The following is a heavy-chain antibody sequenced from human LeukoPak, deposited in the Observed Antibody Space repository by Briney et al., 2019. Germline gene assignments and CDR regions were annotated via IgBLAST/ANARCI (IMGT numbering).Heavy chain of an antibody. CDR2: ISSSSSYI. Sequence: GGSLRLSCAASGFTFSSYSMNWVRQAPGKGLEWVSSISSSSSYIYYADSVKGRFTISRDNAKNSLYLQMNSLRAEDTAVYYCAKDKQSDASDIWGQGTMVTVSS. CDR3: AKDKQSDASDI. J-gene: IGHJ3*02. V-gene: IGHV3-21*04. D-gene: IGHD6-13*01. CDR1: GFTFSSYS.